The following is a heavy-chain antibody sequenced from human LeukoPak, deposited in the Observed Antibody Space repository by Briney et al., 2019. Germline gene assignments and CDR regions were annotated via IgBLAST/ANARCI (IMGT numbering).Heavy chain of an antibody. J-gene: IGHJ6*03. CDR3: ARDLSHSSSWYPYYYYMDV. CDR2: IYFTGST. Sequence: SETLSLTCTVSGASISTYYWSWIRQPPGKGLEWLGYIYFTGSTNYNPSLKSRVTISVDTSKNQFSLKLSSVTAADTAVYYCARDLSHSSSWYPYYYYMDVWGKGTTVTVSS. V-gene: IGHV4-59*12. D-gene: IGHD6-13*01. CDR1: GASISTYY.